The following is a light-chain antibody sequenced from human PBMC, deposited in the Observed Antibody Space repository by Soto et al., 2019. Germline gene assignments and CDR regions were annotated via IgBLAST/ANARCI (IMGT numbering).Light chain of an antibody. Sequence: DIVMTQSPATLPVSPGAIAALSCGASQSVSSNLAWYQQKTGQAPRXXIYGASTRATGIPARFSGSGSGTEFTLTISSLQSEDFAVYYCQQYDNSPLTFGGGTKVDI. CDR3: QQYDNSPLT. CDR1: QSVSSN. CDR2: GAS. V-gene: IGKV3-15*01. J-gene: IGKJ4*01.